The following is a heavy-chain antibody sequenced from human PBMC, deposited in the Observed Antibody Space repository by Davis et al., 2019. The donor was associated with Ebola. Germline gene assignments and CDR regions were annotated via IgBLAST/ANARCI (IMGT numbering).Heavy chain of an antibody. CDR2: ISSSSTYI. CDR1: GFTFSSYN. J-gene: IGHJ6*02. V-gene: IGHV3-21*01. CDR3: ARDSPRGMDV. Sequence: GESLEISCAASGFTFSSYNMNWVRQAPGKGLEWVSSISSSSTYIYYADSVKGRFTISRDNAKNSLYLQMNSLRAEDTAVYYCARDSPRGMDVWGQGTTVTVSS.